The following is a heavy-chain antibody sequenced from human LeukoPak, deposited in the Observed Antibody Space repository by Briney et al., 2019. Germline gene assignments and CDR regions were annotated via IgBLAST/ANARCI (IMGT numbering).Heavy chain of an antibody. V-gene: IGHV3-23*01. Sequence: PGGSLRLSCAASGFTFTNYAMSWVRQAPGKRLEWVSGTSGSGVTTYYADSVKGRFTISRDNSKNTLYLQMNSLRAEDTAVYYCAKIHYFGSGSPDYWGQGTLVTVSS. CDR3: AKIHYFGSGSPDY. CDR2: TSGSGVTT. J-gene: IGHJ4*02. CDR1: GFTFTNYA. D-gene: IGHD3-10*01.